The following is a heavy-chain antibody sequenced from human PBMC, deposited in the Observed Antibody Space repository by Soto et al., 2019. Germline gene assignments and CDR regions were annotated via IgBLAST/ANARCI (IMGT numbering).Heavy chain of an antibody. CDR3: ARDNGELLLFPNFDY. CDR2: ISYDGSNK. V-gene: IGHV3-30-3*01. CDR1: GFTFSSYA. J-gene: IGHJ4*02. Sequence: PGGSLRLSCAASGFTFSSYAMHWVRQAPGKGLEWVAVISYDGSNKYYADSVKGRFTISRDNSKNTLYLQMNSLRAEDTAVYYCARDNGELLLFPNFDYWGQGTLVTVSS. D-gene: IGHD1-26*01.